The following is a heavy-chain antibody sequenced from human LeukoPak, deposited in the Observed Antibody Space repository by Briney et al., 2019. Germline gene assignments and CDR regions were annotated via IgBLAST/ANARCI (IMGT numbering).Heavy chain of an antibody. V-gene: IGHV4-4*07. D-gene: IGHD2-15*01. J-gene: IGHJ1*01. Sequence: SETLSLTCTVSGGSISSYYWNWIRQPAGKGLEWIGRIYTSGSTNYNPSLKSRVTISVDTSKNQFSLKLSSVTAADTAMYYCARRLLGYCSGGSCYSGYFQHWGQGTLVTVSS. CDR3: ARRLLGYCSGGSCYSGYFQH. CDR2: IYTSGST. CDR1: GGSISSYY.